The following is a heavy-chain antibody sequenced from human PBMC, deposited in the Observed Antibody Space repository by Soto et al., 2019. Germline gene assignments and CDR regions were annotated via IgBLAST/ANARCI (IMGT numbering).Heavy chain of an antibody. D-gene: IGHD5-12*01. V-gene: IGHV3-23*01. J-gene: IGHJ4*02. CDR1: GFTFSSYA. CDR2: ISGSGGST. Sequence: PGESLKISCAASGFTFSSYAMSWVRQAPGKGLEWGSAISGSGGSTYYADSVKGRFTISRDNSKNTLYLQMNSQRAEVTAVYYCAKYDGYDRLYYFDYWGQGALVTVSS. CDR3: AKYDGYDRLYYFDY.